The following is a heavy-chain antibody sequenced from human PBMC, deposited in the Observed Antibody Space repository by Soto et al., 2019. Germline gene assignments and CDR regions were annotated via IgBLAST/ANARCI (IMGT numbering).Heavy chain of an antibody. CDR3: ARGISMTVALQGDAHGNYYLDS. J-gene: IGHJ4*02. D-gene: IGHD3-22*01. CDR2: INDGGRA. Sequence: SEALSLPCAVYCGSFSGYYWSWIRQAPGRGLEWIGEINDGGRANQNPSRKSRVTTSVDTSKNQFSLKLKSVTAADTAVYYCARGISMTVALQGDAHGNYYLDSWGQGTMVTVSS. CDR1: CGSFSGYY. V-gene: IGHV4-34*01.